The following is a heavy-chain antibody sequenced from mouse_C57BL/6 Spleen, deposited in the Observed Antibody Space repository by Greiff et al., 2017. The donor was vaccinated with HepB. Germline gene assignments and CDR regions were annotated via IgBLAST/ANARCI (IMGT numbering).Heavy chain of an antibody. J-gene: IGHJ1*03. CDR3: ARGGYYGSSRYFDV. V-gene: IGHV1-26*01. CDR1: GYTFTDYY. CDR2: INPNNGGT. D-gene: IGHD1-1*01. Sequence: SGPELVKPGASVKISCKASGYTFTDYYMNWVKQSHGKSLEWIGDINPNNGGTSYNQKFKGKATLNVDKSSSTAYMELRSLTSEDSAVYYCARGGYYGSSRYFDVWGTGTTVTVSS.